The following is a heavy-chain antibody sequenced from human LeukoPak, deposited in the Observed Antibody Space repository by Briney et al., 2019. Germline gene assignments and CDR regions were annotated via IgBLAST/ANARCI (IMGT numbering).Heavy chain of an antibody. Sequence: GESLKISCKGSGYSFTSYWIGWVRQMPGKGLEWMGIIYPGDSDTRYSPSFQGQVTISADKSISTAYLQWSSLKASDTAMYYCASALSGGSSGYSVHTWYFDLWGRGTLVTVSS. CDR2: IYPGDSDT. D-gene: IGHD3-22*01. CDR3: ASALSGGSSGYSVHTWYFDL. CDR1: GYSFTSYW. J-gene: IGHJ2*01. V-gene: IGHV5-51*01.